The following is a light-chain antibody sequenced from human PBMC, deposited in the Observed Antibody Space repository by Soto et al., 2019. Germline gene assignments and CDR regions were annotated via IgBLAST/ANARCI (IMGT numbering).Light chain of an antibody. CDR3: SSYTSSSTLV. CDR2: EVT. Sequence: QAASVSGSPGQSITLSCTGTSSDVGGYNYVSWYQQHPGKAPKLMIFEVTYRPSGVSHRFSGSKSGNTASLTISGLQAEDEADYYCSSYTSSSTLVFGGGTKLTVL. CDR1: SSDVGGYNY. J-gene: IGLJ2*01. V-gene: IGLV2-14*01.